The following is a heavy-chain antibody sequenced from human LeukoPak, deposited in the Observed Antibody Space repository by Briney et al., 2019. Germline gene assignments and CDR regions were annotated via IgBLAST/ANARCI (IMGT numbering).Heavy chain of an antibody. V-gene: IGHV3-30*18. CDR2: ISYDGSNK. D-gene: IGHD5-18*01. CDR3: AKGTHVDTAIVNRDAFDI. CDR1: GFTFSSYG. Sequence: GGSLRLSCAASGFTFSSYGMHWVRQAPGKGLEWVAVISYDGSNKYYADSVKGRFTISRDNSKNTLYLQMNSLRAEDTAVYYCAKGTHVDTAIVNRDAFDIWGQGTMVTVSS. J-gene: IGHJ3*02.